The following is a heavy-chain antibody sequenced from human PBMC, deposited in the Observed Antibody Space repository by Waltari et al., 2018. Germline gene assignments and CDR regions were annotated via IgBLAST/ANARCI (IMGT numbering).Heavy chain of an antibody. CDR2: IYPGDSDT. J-gene: IGHJ5*02. D-gene: IGHD6-6*01. V-gene: IGHV5-51*01. CDR3: ARLVASRWFDP. CDR1: CQHLDTQW. Sequence: VQPIQSGGEGRKPGDPLKIPRQGICQHLDTQWIAWVREKPGEGLEWMGSIYPGDSDTQYSPSFEGHVTISADRSVNTAYLQWASLQASDSAIYYCARLVASRWFDPWGQGTLVTVSS.